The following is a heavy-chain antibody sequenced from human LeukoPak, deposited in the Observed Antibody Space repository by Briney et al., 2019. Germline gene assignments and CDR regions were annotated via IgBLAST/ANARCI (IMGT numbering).Heavy chain of an antibody. J-gene: IGHJ4*02. CDR3: GRGTPADY. Sequence: ASVKVSCKASGYSFTGYYIHWVRQAPGQGLEWMGWLNPSSGGSHYAQKFQVRVTMTRDTSISTAYMELSRLTSDDTAVYYCGRGTPADYWGQGTLLTVSS. V-gene: IGHV1-2*02. D-gene: IGHD4-23*01. CDR2: LNPSSGGS. CDR1: GYSFTGYY.